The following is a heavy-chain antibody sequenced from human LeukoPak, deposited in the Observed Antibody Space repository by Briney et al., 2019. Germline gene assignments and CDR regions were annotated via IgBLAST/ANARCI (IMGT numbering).Heavy chain of an antibody. J-gene: IGHJ4*02. Sequence: SETLSLTCTVSGGSISSGSYYWGWIRQPPGKGLEWIGSIYYSGSTYYNPSLKSRVTISVDTSKNQFSLKLSSVTAADTAVYYCASNYYDSSGYSHWGQGTLVTVSS. CDR1: GGSISSGSYY. V-gene: IGHV4-39*01. CDR2: IYYSGST. D-gene: IGHD3-22*01. CDR3: ASNYYDSSGYSH.